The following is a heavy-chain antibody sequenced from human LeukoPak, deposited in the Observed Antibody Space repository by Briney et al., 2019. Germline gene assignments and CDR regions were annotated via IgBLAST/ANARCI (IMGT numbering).Heavy chain of an antibody. J-gene: IGHJ4*02. CDR3: ARLLGGY. CDR1: GNSISSGDNY. V-gene: IGHV4-30-4*08. CDR2: INHSGST. D-gene: IGHD2/OR15-2a*01. Sequence: SQTLSLTCTVSGNSISSGDNYWNWIRQPPGKGLEWIGEINHSGSTKYNPTLKSRVTISVDTSKNQLSLKLSSVTAADTAVYYCARLLGGYWGQGTLVTVSS.